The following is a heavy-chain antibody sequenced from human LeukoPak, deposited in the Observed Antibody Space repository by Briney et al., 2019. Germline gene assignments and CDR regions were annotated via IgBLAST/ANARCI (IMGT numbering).Heavy chain of an antibody. D-gene: IGHD5/OR15-5a*01. CDR3: ANVFYYGMEV. CDR2: IKQDGSEK. V-gene: IGHV3-7*01. CDR1: GLNVSNYW. Sequence: GGSLRLSCAASGLNVSNYWMSWVRQAPGKGLEWVANIKQDGSEKYYVDSVKGRFTISRDNVKNSLYLQMNSLRAEDTAVYYCANVFYYGMEVWGQGTTVTVSS. J-gene: IGHJ6*02.